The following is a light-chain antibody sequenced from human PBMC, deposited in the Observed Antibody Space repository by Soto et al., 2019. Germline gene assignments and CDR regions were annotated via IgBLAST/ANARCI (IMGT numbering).Light chain of an antibody. CDR2: GAS. J-gene: IGKJ1*01. V-gene: IGKV3-20*01. CDR1: QTVSSSY. CDR3: QQFVGSSWT. Sequence: EIVLTQSPGTLSLSPGERATLSCRASQTVSSSYLAWYQQKPGQAPRLLIYGASSRATGIPARFSGSGSGTDFTLPISRLEPEDFAVYYCQQFVGSSWTFGQGTKVEIK.